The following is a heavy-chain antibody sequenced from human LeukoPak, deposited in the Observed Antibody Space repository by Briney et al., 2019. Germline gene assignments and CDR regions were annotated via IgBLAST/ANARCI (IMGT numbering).Heavy chain of an antibody. Sequence: GGSLRLSCAASGFTFSSYAMSWVRQAPGKGLEWVSGISGSGGNTFYADSVKGRFTISRDNSKNTLYLQMNSLRAEDTAVYYCANENGAAVISHFDYWGQGTLVTASS. J-gene: IGHJ4*02. D-gene: IGHD2-21*01. V-gene: IGHV3-23*01. CDR2: ISGSGGNT. CDR3: ANENGAAVISHFDY. CDR1: GFTFSSYA.